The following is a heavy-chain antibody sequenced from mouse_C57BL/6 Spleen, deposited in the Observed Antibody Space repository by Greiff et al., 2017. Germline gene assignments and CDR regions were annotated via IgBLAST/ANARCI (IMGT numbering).Heavy chain of an antibody. CDR3: ARGGYYYYAMDY. J-gene: IGHJ4*01. CDR2: ISSGSSTI. Sequence: DVMLVESGGGLVKPGGSLKLSCAASGFTFSDYGMHWVRQAPEQGLEWVAYISSGSSTIYYADTVKGRFTISRDNAKNTLFLQMTSLRSEDTAMYYCARGGYYYYAMDYWGQGTSVTVSS. CDR1: GFTFSDYG. V-gene: IGHV5-17*01. D-gene: IGHD2-3*01.